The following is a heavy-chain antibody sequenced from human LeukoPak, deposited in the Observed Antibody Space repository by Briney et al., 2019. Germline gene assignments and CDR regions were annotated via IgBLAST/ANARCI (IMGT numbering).Heavy chain of an antibody. J-gene: IGHJ4*02. CDR1: GGSISSSNW. V-gene: IGHV4-4*02. CDR2: IYHSGST. Sequence: SETQSLTCAVSGGSISSSNWWSWVRQPPGKGLEWIGEIYHSGSTNYKSSLKSRVTISVDKSKNQFSLKLSSVTAADTAVYYCARATLRYYFDYWGQGTLVTVSS. CDR3: ARATLRYYFDY.